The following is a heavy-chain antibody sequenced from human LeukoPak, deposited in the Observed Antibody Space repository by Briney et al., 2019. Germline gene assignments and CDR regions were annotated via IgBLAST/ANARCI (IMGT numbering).Heavy chain of an antibody. D-gene: IGHD6-19*01. CDR3: ARDSSGWENWFDP. CDR2: IIPIFGTA. CDR1: GGTFSSYA. Sequence: SVKVSCKAPGGTFSSYAISWVRQAPGQGLEWMGGIIPIFGTANYAQKFQGRVTITADESTSTAYMELSSLRPEDTAVYYCARDSSGWENWFDPWGQGTLVTVSS. J-gene: IGHJ5*02. V-gene: IGHV1-69*13.